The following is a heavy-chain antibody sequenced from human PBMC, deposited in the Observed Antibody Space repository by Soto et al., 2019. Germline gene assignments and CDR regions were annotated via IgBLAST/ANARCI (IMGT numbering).Heavy chain of an antibody. Sequence: EVQLVESGGGLVKPGGSLRLSCAASGFTFSSYSMNWVRQAPGKGLEWVSSINRSSSYIYYADSVKGRFTISRDNAKNSLYLQMNSLRAEDTAVYYCARDLHDYVSFRFDPWGQGTLVTVSS. CDR3: ARDLHDYVSFRFDP. D-gene: IGHD3-16*01. CDR1: GFTFSSYS. CDR2: INRSSSYI. V-gene: IGHV3-21*01. J-gene: IGHJ5*02.